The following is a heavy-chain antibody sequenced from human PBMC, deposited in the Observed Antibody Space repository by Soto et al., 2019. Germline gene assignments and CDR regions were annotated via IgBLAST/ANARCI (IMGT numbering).Heavy chain of an antibody. Sequence: SETLSLTCAVYGGSFSGYYWSWIRQPPGKGLEWIGEINHSGSTDYNPSLKSRVTISVDTSKNQFSLKLSSVTAADTAVYYCARGMFLYYYFDYWGQGTLVTVSS. D-gene: IGHD2-2*02. CDR2: INHSGST. V-gene: IGHV4-34*01. J-gene: IGHJ4*02. CDR1: GGSFSGYY. CDR3: ARGMFLYYYFDY.